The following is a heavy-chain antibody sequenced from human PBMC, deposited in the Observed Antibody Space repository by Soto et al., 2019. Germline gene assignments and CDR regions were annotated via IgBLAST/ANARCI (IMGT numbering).Heavy chain of an antibody. CDR2: ISLYSDGT. Sequence: GASVKVSCKTSGYTFSNYGITWVRQAPGQPLEWLGWISLYSDGTNYAQKFQGRVSMTTDTSTTTAYMELRSLRSDDTAVYYCAKGVPGARAWFGPWGQGTLVTASS. V-gene: IGHV1-18*01. J-gene: IGHJ5*02. CDR1: GYTFSNYG. CDR3: AKGVPGARAWFGP. D-gene: IGHD2-2*01.